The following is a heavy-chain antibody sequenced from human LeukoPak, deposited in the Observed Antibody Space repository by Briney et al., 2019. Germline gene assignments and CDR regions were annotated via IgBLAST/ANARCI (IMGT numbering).Heavy chain of an antibody. Sequence: ASVKVSCKASGYTFTSYYMHWVRQAPGQGLEWMGIINPSGGSTSYAQKFQGRVTMTRDMSTSTVYMELRSLRFEDTAVYYCARDLSAVAAAGTSWFDPWGQGTLVTVSS. D-gene: IGHD6-13*01. V-gene: IGHV1-46*01. CDR2: INPSGGST. CDR1: GYTFTSYY. CDR3: ARDLSAVAAAGTSWFDP. J-gene: IGHJ5*02.